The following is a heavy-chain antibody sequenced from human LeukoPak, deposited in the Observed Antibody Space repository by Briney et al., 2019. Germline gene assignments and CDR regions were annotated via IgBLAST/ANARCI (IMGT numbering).Heavy chain of an antibody. D-gene: IGHD3-3*01. CDR2: IYHSGST. CDR1: GGSISSGGYY. Sequence: NTSQTLSLTCTVSGGSISSGGYYWSWIRQPPGKGLEWIGYIYHSGSTYYNPSLKSRVTISVDRSKNQFSLKLSSVTAADTAVYYCAREFLEWFYFAYCGQGTLVT. V-gene: IGHV4-30-2*01. CDR3: AREFLEWFYFAY. J-gene: IGHJ4*02.